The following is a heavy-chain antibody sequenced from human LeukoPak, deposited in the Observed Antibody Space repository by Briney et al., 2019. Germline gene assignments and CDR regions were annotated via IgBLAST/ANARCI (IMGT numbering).Heavy chain of an antibody. V-gene: IGHV1-2*02. CDR2: INPNSGGT. CDR1: GYTFTGYY. Sequence: GASVKVSCKASGYTFTGYYMHWVRQAPGQGLEWMGWINPNSGGTNYAQKFQGRVTMTRETSISTAYMELSRLRSDDTAVYYCARDERRSIVGPIRYWGQGTLVTVSS. CDR3: ARDERRSIVGPIRY. D-gene: IGHD1-26*01. J-gene: IGHJ4*02.